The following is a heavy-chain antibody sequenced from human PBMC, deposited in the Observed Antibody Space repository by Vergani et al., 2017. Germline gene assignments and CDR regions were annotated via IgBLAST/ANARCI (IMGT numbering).Heavy chain of an antibody. D-gene: IGHD3-22*01. J-gene: IGHJ5*02. Sequence: QLQLQESGPGLVKPSETLSLTCTVSGGSITYGAFYWGWIRQSPGKGLEWIGSIYYSENKFYNPSLESRVTLSIDTTKNQFSLKLKSVTAEDTAVYYCARCFRDEGMIYGGTVENWFDPWGQGTLVTVSS. CDR1: GGSITYGAFY. V-gene: IGHV4-39*01. CDR2: IYYSENK. CDR3: ARCFRDEGMIYGGTVENWFDP.